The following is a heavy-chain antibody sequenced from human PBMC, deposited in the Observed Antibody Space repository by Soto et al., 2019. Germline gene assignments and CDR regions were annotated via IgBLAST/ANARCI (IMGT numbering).Heavy chain of an antibody. CDR2: IIPILGIA. D-gene: IGHD7-27*01. V-gene: IGHV1-69*02. Sequence: QVQLVQSGAEVKKPGSSVKVSCKASGGTFSSYTISWVRQAPGQGLEWMGRIIPILGIANYAQKFQGRVTITADKSTSTAYMELSSLRSEDTAVYYCARTLWDWYFDLWGRGTLVTVSS. CDR1: GGTFSSYT. CDR3: ARTLWDWYFDL. J-gene: IGHJ2*01.